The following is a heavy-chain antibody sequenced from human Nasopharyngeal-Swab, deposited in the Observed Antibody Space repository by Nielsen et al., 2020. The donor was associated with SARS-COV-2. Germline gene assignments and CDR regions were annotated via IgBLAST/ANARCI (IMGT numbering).Heavy chain of an antibody. CDR3: AVPRGSRDYYTPDDGFDI. J-gene: IGHJ3*02. D-gene: IGHD3-22*01. CDR1: GGTFSSHG. Sequence: SVKVSCKASGGTFSSHGINWVRQAPGQGLEWMGRIIPIVDIANYAQKFQGRVTLTTDTSTNTAYMELSNLRSEDAAVYYCAVPRGSRDYYTPDDGFDIWGQGTLVTVSS. CDR2: IIPIVDIA. V-gene: IGHV1-69*04.